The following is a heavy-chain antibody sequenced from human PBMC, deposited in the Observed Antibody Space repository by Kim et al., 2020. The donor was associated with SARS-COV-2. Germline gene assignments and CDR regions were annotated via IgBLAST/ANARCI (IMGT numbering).Heavy chain of an antibody. V-gene: IGHV3-74*01. CDR2: ISGSSIST. J-gene: IGHJ6*02. CDR1: GFTLRSYW. D-gene: IGHD3-10*02. Sequence: GGSLRLSCAASGFTLRSYWINWVRQAPGKGLVWVSRISGSSISTHYADSVKGRFTVSRDNDDNTVYLQMNRLRADDTAVYYCARGMFKTCFEVWGQGTTVPVS. CDR3: ARGMFKTCFEV.